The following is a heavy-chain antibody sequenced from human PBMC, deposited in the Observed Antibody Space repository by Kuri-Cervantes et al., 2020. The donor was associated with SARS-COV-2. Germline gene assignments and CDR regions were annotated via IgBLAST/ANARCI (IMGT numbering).Heavy chain of an antibody. V-gene: IGHV1-3*01. J-gene: IGHJ4*02. CDR3: ARDHYWFGRLKPYYFDY. Sequence: ASVKVSCKASGYTFTSYAMHWVRQAPGQRLEWMGWINAGNGNTKYSQKFQGRVTITRDTSASTAYMELSSLRSEDTAAYYCARDHYWFGRLKPYYFDYWGQGTLVTVSS. CDR2: INAGNGNT. CDR1: GYTFTSYA. D-gene: IGHD3-10*01.